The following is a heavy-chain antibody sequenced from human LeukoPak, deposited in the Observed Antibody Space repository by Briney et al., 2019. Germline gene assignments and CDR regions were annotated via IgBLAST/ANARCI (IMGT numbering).Heavy chain of an antibody. V-gene: IGHV3-43*01. J-gene: IGHJ4*02. Sequence: PGGSLRLSCAASGFTFYGYTMHWVRQAPGKGLEWVSLISWGGGSTYYADSVKSRFTISRDNSKNSLYLQMNSLRTDDTALYYCAKAGSHGGGYCLTYWGQGTMVTVSS. D-gene: IGHD2-21*02. CDR2: ISWGGGST. CDR1: GFTFYGYT. CDR3: AKAGSHGGGYCLTY.